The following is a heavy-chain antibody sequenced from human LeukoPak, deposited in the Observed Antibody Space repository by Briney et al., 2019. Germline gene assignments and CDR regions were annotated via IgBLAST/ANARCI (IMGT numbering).Heavy chain of an antibody. D-gene: IGHD3-10*01. V-gene: IGHV5-10-1*01. J-gene: IGHJ4*02. CDR3: ARRPGGSTYYMHFDY. Sequence: RGESLKISCKGSGYSFTSYWISWVRQVPGKGLEWMGRIDPTDSYTNYSPSFQGHVTISADKSISTAYLQWSSLKASDTAMYYCARRPGGSTYYMHFDYWGQGALVTVSS. CDR1: GYSFTSYW. CDR2: IDPTDSYT.